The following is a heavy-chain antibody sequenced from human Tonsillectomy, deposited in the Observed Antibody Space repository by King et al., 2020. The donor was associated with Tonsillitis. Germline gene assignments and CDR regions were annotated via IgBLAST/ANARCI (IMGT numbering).Heavy chain of an antibody. D-gene: IGHD1-26*01. V-gene: IGHV1-69*01. CDR2: IIPIFATT. J-gene: IGHJ4*02. CDR3: AREVGMRVDY. CDR1: GGTFSSYA. Sequence: VQLVESGAEVKKPGSSVKVSCKASGGTFSSYAINWVRQAPGQGLEWMGGIIPIFATTNYAQKFQGRVTITADESTNTAYMDLSSLRSEDTAVYYCAREVGMRVDYWGQGSLVTVSS.